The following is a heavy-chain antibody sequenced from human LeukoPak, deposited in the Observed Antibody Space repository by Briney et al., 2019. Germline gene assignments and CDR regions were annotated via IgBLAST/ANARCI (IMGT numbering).Heavy chain of an antibody. CDR1: GYTFRSYG. D-gene: IGHD4-17*01. CDR2: ISAYNGNT. J-gene: IGHJ4*02. V-gene: IGHV1-18*01. CDR3: ARDATYGDYARGYFDY. Sequence: ASVKVSCKASGYTFRSYGISWVRQAPGQGLAWMAWISAYNGNTNYAEQLQGRAILTTDTSTSTAYMELRSLRSDDTAVYYCARDATYGDYARGYFDYWGQGTLVTVSS.